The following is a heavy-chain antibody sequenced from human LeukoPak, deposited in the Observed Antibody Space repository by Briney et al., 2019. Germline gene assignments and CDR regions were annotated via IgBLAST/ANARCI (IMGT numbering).Heavy chain of an antibody. CDR2: IYTSGST. V-gene: IGHV4-4*07. Sequence: SETLSLTCTVSGGSISSYYWSWIRQPAGKGLEWIGRIYTSGSTDYNPSLKSRVTMSVDTSRNQSSLKLSSVTAADTAVYYCASGLVYDSSGYYAYWGQGTLVTVSS. J-gene: IGHJ4*02. CDR1: GGSISSYY. D-gene: IGHD3-22*01. CDR3: ASGLVYDSSGYYAY.